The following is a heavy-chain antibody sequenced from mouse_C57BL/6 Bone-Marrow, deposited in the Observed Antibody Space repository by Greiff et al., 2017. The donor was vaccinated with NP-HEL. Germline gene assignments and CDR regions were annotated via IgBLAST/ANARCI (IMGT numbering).Heavy chain of an antibody. CDR1: GFTFSDFY. V-gene: IGHV5-12*01. CDR3: ARPLTTHYAMDY. J-gene: IGHJ4*01. CDR2: TRNGGGSS. D-gene: IGHD1-1*01. Sequence: DVMLEESAGGLVQPGGSLKLSCAASGFTFSDFYMSWVRQTPDQRLEWVVFTRNGGGSSYYPYTGKGRVTVSRHNAHNSLYVQMSRLKSDDTAMYYCARPLTTHYAMDYWGQGTSVTVSS.